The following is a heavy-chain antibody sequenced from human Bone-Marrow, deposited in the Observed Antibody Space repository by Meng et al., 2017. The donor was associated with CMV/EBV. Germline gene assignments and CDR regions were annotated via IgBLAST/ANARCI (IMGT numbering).Heavy chain of an antibody. CDR3: ARDSGGSYGGFDY. Sequence: ASGFTFSNYDIHWVRQAPGKGLEWVAVISYGGGSKYYADSVKGRFTISRDNSKSTLYLEMNSLRAEDTAVYFCARDSGGSYGGFDYWGQGTLVTVSS. J-gene: IGHJ4*02. D-gene: IGHD2-15*01. CDR2: ISYGGGSK. CDR1: GFTFSNYD. V-gene: IGHV3-30*03.